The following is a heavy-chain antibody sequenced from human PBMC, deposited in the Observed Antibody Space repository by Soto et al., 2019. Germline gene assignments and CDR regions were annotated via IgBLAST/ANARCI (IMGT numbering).Heavy chain of an antibody. Sequence: GGSLRLSCAASGFTFSSYGMHWVRQAPGKGLEWVAVISYNGNDKYHADSVKGRFTVSRDNSKNTLYLQMNSLRPEDTAVYHCAKDGDAAAAGYYFDYWGQGTLVTVSS. V-gene: IGHV3-30*18. CDR1: GFTFSSYG. J-gene: IGHJ4*02. D-gene: IGHD6-13*01. CDR2: ISYNGNDK. CDR3: AKDGDAAAAGYYFDY.